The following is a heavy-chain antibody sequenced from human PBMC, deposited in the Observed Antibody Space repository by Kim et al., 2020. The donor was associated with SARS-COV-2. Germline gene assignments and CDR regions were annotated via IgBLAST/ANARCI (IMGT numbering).Heavy chain of an antibody. Sequence: GESLKISCKGSGYSFTSYWISWVRQMPGKGLEWMGRIDPSDSYTNYSPSFQGHVTISADKSISTAYLQWSSLKASDTAMYYCARHSYCGGDCYSWFDPWGQGTLVTVSS. D-gene: IGHD2-21*02. CDR3: ARHSYCGGDCYSWFDP. CDR1: GYSFTSYW. V-gene: IGHV5-10-1*01. CDR2: IDPSDSYT. J-gene: IGHJ5*02.